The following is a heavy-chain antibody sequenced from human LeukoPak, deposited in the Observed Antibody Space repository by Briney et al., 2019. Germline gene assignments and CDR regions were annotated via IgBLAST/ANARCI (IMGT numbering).Heavy chain of an antibody. CDR1: GGSISSSSYY. Sequence: SETLSLTCTVSGGSISSSSYYWGWIRQPPGKGLEWIGSIHYSGSTYYNPSLKSRVTISVDTSKNQFSLKLSSVTAADTAVYYCARGLEWELLQGNWFDPWGQGTLVTVSS. D-gene: IGHD1-26*01. V-gene: IGHV4-39*01. J-gene: IGHJ5*02. CDR2: IHYSGST. CDR3: ARGLEWELLQGNWFDP.